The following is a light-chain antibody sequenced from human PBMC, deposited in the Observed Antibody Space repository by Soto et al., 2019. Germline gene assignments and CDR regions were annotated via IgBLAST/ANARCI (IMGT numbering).Light chain of an antibody. V-gene: IGKV1-33*01. CDR2: DAS. CDR1: QDISNY. Sequence: DIQMTQSPSSLSASVGDRVTITCQASQDISNYLNWYQQKPGKAPKLLIYDASNLETGVPSRFSGSGSGTDFTFTISSLQPEYSATYYCQQYDNLPPRITFGQGTRLEIK. CDR3: QQYDNLPPRIT. J-gene: IGKJ5*01.